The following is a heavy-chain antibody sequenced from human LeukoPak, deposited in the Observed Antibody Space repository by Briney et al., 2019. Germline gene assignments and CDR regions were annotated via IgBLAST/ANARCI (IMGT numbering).Heavy chain of an antibody. Sequence: GGSLRLSCAASGFTLSSYWMSWVRQAPGKGLEWVANIKQDGSEKYYVDSVKGRFTISRDNAKNSLYLQMNSLRAEDTAVYYCARVSSGYYRNAFDIWGQGTMVTVSS. V-gene: IGHV3-7*01. D-gene: IGHD3-22*01. CDR2: IKQDGSEK. CDR1: GFTLSSYW. CDR3: ARVSSGYYRNAFDI. J-gene: IGHJ3*02.